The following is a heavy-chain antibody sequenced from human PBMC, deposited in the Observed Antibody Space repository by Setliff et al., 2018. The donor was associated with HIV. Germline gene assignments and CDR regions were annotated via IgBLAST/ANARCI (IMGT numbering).Heavy chain of an antibody. D-gene: IGHD1-26*01. V-gene: IGHV1-3*01. CDR3: ARAGGSYSYYYYYMDV. J-gene: IGHJ6*03. CDR2: INAGNGNT. Sequence: GASVKVSCKASGYTFTSYGISWVRQAPGQGLEWMGWINAGNGNTKYSQKFQGRVTITRDTSASTAYMELSSLRSEDTAVYYCARAGGSYSYYYYYMDVWGKGTTVTV. CDR1: GYTFTSYG.